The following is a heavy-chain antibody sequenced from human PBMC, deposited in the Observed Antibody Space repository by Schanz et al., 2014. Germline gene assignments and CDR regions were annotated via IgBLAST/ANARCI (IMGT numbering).Heavy chain of an antibody. CDR1: GFSFDSYN. Sequence: EVQLVESGGGLVKPGGSLRLSCTASGFSFDSYNMNWVRQSPGKGLEWVAFLSFDSRHIYYADSVKGRFTISRDAAKDSLFLQMTSLRADDTAVYFCAREYASTWFESNVMAGRIDNWGQGTLVTVSS. J-gene: IGHJ4*02. CDR2: LSFDSRHI. CDR3: AREYASTWFESNVMAGRIDN. V-gene: IGHV3-21*01. D-gene: IGHD2-8*01.